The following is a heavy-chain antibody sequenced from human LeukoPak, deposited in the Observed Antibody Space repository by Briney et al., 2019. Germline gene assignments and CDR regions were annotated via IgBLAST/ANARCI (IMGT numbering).Heavy chain of an antibody. Sequence: PGGSQRLSCAASGFTLSSYRMTWVRQAPGKGLEWVANINQDGSEKNYVDSVRGRFTISRDNAKNSLYLQMNSLRAEDTAVYYCVTGNYWGQGTLVTVSS. CDR3: VTGNY. D-gene: IGHD1-14*01. V-gene: IGHV3-7*01. CDR2: INQDGSEK. J-gene: IGHJ4*02. CDR1: GFTLSSYR.